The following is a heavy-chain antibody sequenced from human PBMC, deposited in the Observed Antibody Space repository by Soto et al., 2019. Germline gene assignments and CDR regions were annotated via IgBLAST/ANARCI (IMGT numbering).Heavy chain of an antibody. CDR3: ARRGGTGDTDYQCFEY. D-gene: IGHD3-16*01. CDR2: IWYDGINQ. CDR1: GFTFSSYG. V-gene: IGHV3-33*01. J-gene: IGHJ4*02. Sequence: QVQLVESGGGVVQPGRSLRLSCAASGFTFSSYGMHLVRQAPGKGLDWVAVIWYDGINQYYADSVKGRFTISRDNSRNTLYLQRNRLRAEDPSVYYCARRGGTGDTDYQCFEYWGQGTLVTVSS.